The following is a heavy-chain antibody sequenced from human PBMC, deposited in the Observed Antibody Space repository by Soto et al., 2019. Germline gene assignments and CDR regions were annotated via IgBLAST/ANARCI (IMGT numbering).Heavy chain of an antibody. CDR1: GGSISSYY. CDR3: ARCSSQIGYYYYYMDV. J-gene: IGHJ6*03. CDR2: IYYSGST. D-gene: IGHD3-22*01. Sequence: SETLSLTCTVSGGSISSYYWSWIRQPPGKGLEWIGYIYYSGSTNYDPSLKSRVTISVDTSKNQFSLKLSSVTAADTAVYYCARCSSQIGYYYYYMDVWGKGTTVTVSS. V-gene: IGHV4-59*01.